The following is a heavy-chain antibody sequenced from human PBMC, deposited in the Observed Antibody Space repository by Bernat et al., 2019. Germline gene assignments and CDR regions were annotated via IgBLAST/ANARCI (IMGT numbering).Heavy chain of an antibody. CDR1: GFTFSSYA. Sequence: EVQLVESGGGLVQPGGSLRLSCAASGFTFSSYAMSWVRQAPGKGLEWVSAISGSGGSTYYADSVKGRFTISRDNAKNSLYLQMNSLRAEDTAVYYCSAGYYYDSSGFDWGQGTLVTVSS. V-gene: IGHV3-23*04. J-gene: IGHJ4*02. CDR2: ISGSGGST. CDR3: SAGYYYDSSGFD. D-gene: IGHD3-22*01.